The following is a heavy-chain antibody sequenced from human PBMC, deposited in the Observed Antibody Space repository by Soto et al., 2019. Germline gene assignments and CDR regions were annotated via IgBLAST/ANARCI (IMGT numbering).Heavy chain of an antibody. Sequence: EVQLVESGGGLVQPGGSLRLSCVASGFTFSNFWMSWARQAPGKGLEWVANINQDGSAKYYVPSVRGRFTISRDNAKNSLYLQMNSLRAEAAAVYYCATSTGAPGNDWGQGTLVTVSS. CDR1: GFTFSNFW. CDR2: INQDGSAK. D-gene: IGHD1-26*01. V-gene: IGHV3-7*01. J-gene: IGHJ4*02. CDR3: ATSTGAPGND.